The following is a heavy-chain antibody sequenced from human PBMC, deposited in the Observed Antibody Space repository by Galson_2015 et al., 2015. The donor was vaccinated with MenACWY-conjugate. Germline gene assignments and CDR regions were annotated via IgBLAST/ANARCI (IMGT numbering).Heavy chain of an antibody. V-gene: IGHV4-4*02. D-gene: IGHD5-12*01. CDR2: IYHSGST. CDR1: GGSISSSNW. CDR3: ASLLNSGWGWVFDY. Sequence: SETLSLTCAVSGGSISSSNWWSWVRQPPGKGLEWIGEIYHSGSTNYNPSLKSRVTISVDNSKNQFSLKLSSVTAADTAVYYCASLLNSGWGWVFDYWGQGTLVTVSS. J-gene: IGHJ4*02.